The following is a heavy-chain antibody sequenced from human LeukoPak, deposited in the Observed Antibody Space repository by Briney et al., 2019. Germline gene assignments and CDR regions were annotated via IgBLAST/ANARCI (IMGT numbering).Heavy chain of an antibody. CDR2: INHSGST. J-gene: IGHJ4*02. V-gene: IGHV4-34*01. CDR1: GGSFSGYY. D-gene: IGHD2-2*01. Sequence: PSETLSLTCAVYGGSFSGYYWSWIRQPPGKGLEWIGEINHSGSTNYNPSLKSRVTISVDTSKNQFSLKLSSVTAADTAVYYCARASSRYCRSTSCYVSSLLDYWGQGTLVTVSS. CDR3: ARASSRYCRSTSCYVSSLLDY.